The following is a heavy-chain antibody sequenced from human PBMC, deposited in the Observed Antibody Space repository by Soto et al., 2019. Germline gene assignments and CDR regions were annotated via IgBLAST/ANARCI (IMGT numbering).Heavy chain of an antibody. Sequence: EVQALESGGDLVQPGGSLRLSCRASGFPFSNYAMNWVRQAPGRGLEWVAGISTSGRDTYYADSVKGRFTISRDHSKITVYLEMSSLSAEDTAVYYCAKDRACNFYYAMDGWGQGTTGTVSS. V-gene: IGHV3-23*01. J-gene: IGHJ6*02. CDR2: ISTSGRDT. CDR1: GFPFSNYA. CDR3: AKDRACNFYYAMDG.